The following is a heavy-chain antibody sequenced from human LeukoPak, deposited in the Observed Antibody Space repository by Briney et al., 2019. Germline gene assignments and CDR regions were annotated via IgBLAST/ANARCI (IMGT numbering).Heavy chain of an antibody. V-gene: IGHV3-23*01. CDR1: GFTFSNYG. D-gene: IGHD1-26*01. CDR2: ISGSGGST. J-gene: IGHJ4*02. Sequence: GGSLRLSCAASGFTFSNYGMSWVRQAPGKGLEWVSAISGSGGSTYYADSVKGRFTISRDNSKNTLYLQMNRLRAEDTAVYYCAREIAVKYSGSTNYHFDYWGQGTLVTVSS. CDR3: AREIAVKYSGSTNYHFDY.